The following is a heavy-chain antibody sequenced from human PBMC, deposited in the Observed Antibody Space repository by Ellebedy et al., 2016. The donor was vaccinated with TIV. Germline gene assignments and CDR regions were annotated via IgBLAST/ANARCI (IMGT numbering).Heavy chain of an antibody. CDR2: TYHSGSS. CDR1: GASVSSENW. D-gene: IGHD3-16*01. CDR3: ARGGGYFIDY. V-gene: IGHV4-4*01. Sequence: MPGGSLRLSCVVSGASVSSENWWNWVRQPPGKGLEWIGETYHSGSSYYNPSLKSRVAISLDKSNDLVSLKLTAVTAADTAIYFCARGGGYFIDYWGQGTLVTVSS. J-gene: IGHJ4*02.